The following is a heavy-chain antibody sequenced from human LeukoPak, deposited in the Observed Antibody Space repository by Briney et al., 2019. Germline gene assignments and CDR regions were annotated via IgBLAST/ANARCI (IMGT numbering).Heavy chain of an antibody. J-gene: IGHJ3*02. CDR3: AKDKMYSDFWSGHDAFDI. CDR2: ISGSGDNT. D-gene: IGHD3-3*01. CDR1: GFSLSSYA. V-gene: IGHV3-23*01. Sequence: PGGSLRLSCAASGFSLSSYAMSWVRQAPGKGLEWVSVISGSGDNTYYADSVKGRFTISRDNSKTTLYLQMNSLRAEDTAVYYCAKDKMYSDFWSGHDAFDIWGQGTMVTVSS.